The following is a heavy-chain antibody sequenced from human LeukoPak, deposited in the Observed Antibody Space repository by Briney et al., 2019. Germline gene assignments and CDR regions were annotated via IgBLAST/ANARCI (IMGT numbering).Heavy chain of an antibody. CDR3: ARETPGIAAAGWFDP. D-gene: IGHD6-13*01. J-gene: IGHJ5*02. CDR1: GYTFTGNY. CDR2: INPNSGGT. Sequence: ASVKVSCKASGYTFTGNYIHWVRQAPGQGLEWMGWINPNSGGTNYAQKFQGRVTMTRDTSISTAYMELSRLRSDDTAVYYCARETPGIAAAGWFDPWGQGTLVTVSS. V-gene: IGHV1-2*02.